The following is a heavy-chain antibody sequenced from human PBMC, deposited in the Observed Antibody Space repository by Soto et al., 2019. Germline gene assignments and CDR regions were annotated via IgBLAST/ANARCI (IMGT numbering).Heavy chain of an antibody. CDR3: EREGFTIFGVVRRYNYYGMDV. V-gene: IGHV1-2*02. J-gene: IGHJ6*02. CDR1: GYTFTGYY. D-gene: IGHD3-3*01. Sequence: ASVKVSCKAAGYTFTGYYFHWGRRAPGQGLVWMGWIIPNSGGTNSAQKVQGRVTMTRDTSISTAYMELKRLKAEDTAVYYCEREGFTIFGVVRRYNYYGMDVWGQGTTVTVSS. CDR2: IIPNSGGT.